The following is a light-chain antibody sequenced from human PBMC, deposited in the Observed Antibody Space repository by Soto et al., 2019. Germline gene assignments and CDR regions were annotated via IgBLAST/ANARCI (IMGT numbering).Light chain of an antibody. V-gene: IGLV2-14*03. CDR1: ISDVGSYNY. CDR3: CSYTSSNTLVYV. CDR2: DVN. J-gene: IGLJ1*01. Sequence: QSALTQPASVSGSPGQSITISCTGSISDVGSYNYVSWYQHHPGEAPKLIIYDVNNRPSGVSNRFSGSKSGNTASLTISGLQAEDEADYYCCSYTSSNTLVYVFGTGTKLTVL.